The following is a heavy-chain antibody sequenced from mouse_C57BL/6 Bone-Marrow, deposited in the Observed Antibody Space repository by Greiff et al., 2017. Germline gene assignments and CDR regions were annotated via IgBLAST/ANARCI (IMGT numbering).Heavy chain of an antibody. Sequence: QVQLQQPGAELVMPGASVKLSCKASGYTFTSYWMHWVKQRPGQGLEWIGEIDPSDSNTNYNQKFKGKSTLTVDKSSSTAYKPLSSLTSEDSAVYYCARGSYYEFAYWGQGTLVTVSA. D-gene: IGHD2-10*01. CDR1: GYTFTSYW. CDR2: IDPSDSNT. J-gene: IGHJ3*01. V-gene: IGHV1-69*01. CDR3: ARGSYYEFAY.